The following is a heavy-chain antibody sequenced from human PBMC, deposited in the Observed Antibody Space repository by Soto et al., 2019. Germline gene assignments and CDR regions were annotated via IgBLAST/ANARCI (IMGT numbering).Heavy chain of an antibody. CDR3: ARLPLAAAYSDANT. D-gene: IGHD6-13*01. Sequence: GESLKISCKGSGYSFTSYWISWVRQMPVKGLVWMGRIDPSDSYINYSPSFQGHVTISADKSISTAYLQWSSLKASDTAMYYCARLPLAAAYSDANTWGQGTLVTVSS. J-gene: IGHJ5*02. CDR2: IDPSDSYI. CDR1: GYSFTSYW. V-gene: IGHV5-10-1*01.